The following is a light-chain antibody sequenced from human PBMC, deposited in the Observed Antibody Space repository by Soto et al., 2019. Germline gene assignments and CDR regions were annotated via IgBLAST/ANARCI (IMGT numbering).Light chain of an antibody. J-gene: IGKJ2*01. Sequence: EIVLTQSPGTLSLSPGERATLSCRASQSVSNNYLAWFQQKPGQAPRILIYGASNRATDIPDRFSGSGSGTDFTLTISRLEPEDFVVYYCHQYGRSPYTFGQGTKLEIK. CDR2: GAS. V-gene: IGKV3-20*01. CDR1: QSVSNNY. CDR3: HQYGRSPYT.